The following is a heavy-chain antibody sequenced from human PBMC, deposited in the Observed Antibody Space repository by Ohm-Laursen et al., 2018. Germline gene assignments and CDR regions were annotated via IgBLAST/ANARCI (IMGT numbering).Heavy chain of an antibody. CDR3: ARDSSSGWYHNY. J-gene: IGHJ4*02. V-gene: IGHV3-66*01. CDR2: IYSGGST. Sequence: VTLSLICAASGFTVSSNYMSWVRQAPGKGLEWVSVIYSGGSTYYADSVKGRFTISRDKSKNTLYLQMNSLRAEDTAVYYCARDSSSGWYHNYWGQGTLVTVSS. CDR1: GFTVSSNY. D-gene: IGHD6-19*01.